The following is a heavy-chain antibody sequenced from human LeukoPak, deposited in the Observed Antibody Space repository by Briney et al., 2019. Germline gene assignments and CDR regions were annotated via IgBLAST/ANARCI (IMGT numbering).Heavy chain of an antibody. D-gene: IGHD4-17*01. V-gene: IGHV1-69*05. CDR1: GFSSYA. Sequence: ASVKVSCKASGFSSYAISWVRQAPGQGLEWMGGIIPAFGTTNYAQKFQGRVTVTTDESTSTVYMELSGLRFEDTAVYYYAKADYGEYYYMDVWGKGTTVTVSS. CDR3: AKADYGEYYYMDV. J-gene: IGHJ6*03. CDR2: IIPAFGTT.